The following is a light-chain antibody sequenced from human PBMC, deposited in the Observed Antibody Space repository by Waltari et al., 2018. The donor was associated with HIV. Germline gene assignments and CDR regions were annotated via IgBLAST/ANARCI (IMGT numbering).Light chain of an antibody. CDR1: QAIGND. J-gene: IGKJ1*01. CDR3: LQDHSYPWT. V-gene: IGKV1-6*01. Sequence: AIQLTQSPSSLSASVGDRVTLTCRASQAIGNDLGSYQQKPGKAPKLLIFTAFNLHSGVPSRFSGSGSGTDFTLTISTLQPEDFATYYCLQDHSYPWTFGQGTKVEIK. CDR2: TAF.